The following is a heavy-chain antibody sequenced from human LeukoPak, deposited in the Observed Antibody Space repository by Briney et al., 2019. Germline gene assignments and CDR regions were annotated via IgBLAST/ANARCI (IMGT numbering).Heavy chain of an antibody. J-gene: IGHJ4*02. Sequence: KPSETLSLTCTVSGGSISSSSYYWGWIRQPPGKGLEWIGSIYYSRSTYYNPSLKSRVTISVDTSKNQFSLKLSSVTAADTAVYYRARHRGVVVPAARVDYWGQGTLVTVSS. D-gene: IGHD2-2*01. V-gene: IGHV4-39*07. CDR3: ARHRGVVVPAARVDY. CDR1: GGSISSSSYY. CDR2: IYYSRST.